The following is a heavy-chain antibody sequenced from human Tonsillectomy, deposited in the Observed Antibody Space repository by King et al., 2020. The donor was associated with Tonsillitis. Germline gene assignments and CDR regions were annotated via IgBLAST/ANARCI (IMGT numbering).Heavy chain of an antibody. CDR3: ETLTPLHYCSGGSCYSFDY. D-gene: IGHD2-15*01. V-gene: IGHV5-10-1*03. CDR1: GYSFTSYW. J-gene: IGHJ4*02. CDR2: IDPSDSYT. Sequence: QLVQSGAEVKKPGESLRISCKGSGYSFTSYWISWVRQMPGKGLEWMGRIDPSDSYTNYSPSFQGHVTISADKSISTAYLQWSSLKASDTAMYYCETLTPLHYCSGGSCYSFDYWGQGTQVTVSS.